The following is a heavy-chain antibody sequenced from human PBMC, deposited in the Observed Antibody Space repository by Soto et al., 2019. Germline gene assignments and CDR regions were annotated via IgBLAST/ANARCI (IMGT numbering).Heavy chain of an antibody. V-gene: IGHV3-23*01. Sequence: GGSLRLSCAASGFTFSSYAMSWVRQAPGKGLEWVSAISGSGGSTYYADSVKGRFTISRDNSKNTLYLQMNSLRAEDTAVYYCANIPRSYSSSSRPTSRAGYWGQGTLVTVSS. CDR3: ANIPRSYSSSSRPTSRAGY. CDR1: GFTFSSYA. J-gene: IGHJ4*02. D-gene: IGHD6-6*01. CDR2: ISGSGGST.